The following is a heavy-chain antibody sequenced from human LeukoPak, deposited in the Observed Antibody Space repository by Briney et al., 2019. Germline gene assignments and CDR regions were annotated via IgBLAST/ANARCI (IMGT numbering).Heavy chain of an antibody. CDR3: ARGYSYVFY. CDR2: INHSGST. J-gene: IGHJ4*02. CDR1: GGSFSGYY. Sequence: PSETLSLTCAVYGGSFSGYYWSWIRQPPGKGLEWIGEINHSGSTNYNPSLKSRVTISVDTSKNQFSLKLSSVTAADTAVYYCARGYSYVFYWGQGTLVTVSS. V-gene: IGHV4-34*01. D-gene: IGHD5-18*01.